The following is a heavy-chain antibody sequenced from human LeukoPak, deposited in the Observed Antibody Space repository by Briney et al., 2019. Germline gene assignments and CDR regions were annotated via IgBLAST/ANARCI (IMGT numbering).Heavy chain of an antibody. D-gene: IGHD7-27*01. V-gene: IGHV3-66*01. CDR2: IYSGGST. J-gene: IGHJ4*02. Sequence: PGRSLRLSCAASGFTVSSNYMSWVRQAPGKGLEWVSVIYSGGSTYYADSVKGRFTISRDNSKNTLYLQMNSLRAEDTAVYYCANRNWGLPFDYWGQGTLVTVSS. CDR3: ANRNWGLPFDY. CDR1: GFTVSSNY.